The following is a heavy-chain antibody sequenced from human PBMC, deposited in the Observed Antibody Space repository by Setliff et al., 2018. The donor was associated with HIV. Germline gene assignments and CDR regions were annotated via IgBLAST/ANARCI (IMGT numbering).Heavy chain of an antibody. CDR1: GYILTELS. CDR2: FDPEDGET. D-gene: IGHD2-21*01. V-gene: IGHV1-24*01. Sequence: SVKVSCKVSGYILTELSRHWVRQAPGKGREWMGGFDPEDGETISAQNFQGRVTMTTDTSTNTAYLELKGLRADDTAIYYCVREHGTSWPYIDYWGQGTLVTVSS. J-gene: IGHJ4*02. CDR3: VREHGTSWPYIDY.